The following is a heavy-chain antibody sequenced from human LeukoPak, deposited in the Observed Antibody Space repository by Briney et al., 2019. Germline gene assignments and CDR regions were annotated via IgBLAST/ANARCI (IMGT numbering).Heavy chain of an antibody. Sequence: SVNVSCKASGGTSSSYAISWVRQAPGQGLEWMGGFIPIFGTVNYAQKFQGRVTMTRDTSTSTVYMELSSLRSEDTAVYYCAREMGGVGAPFDAFDIWGRGTMVTVSS. CDR1: GGTSSSYA. CDR2: FIPIFGTV. J-gene: IGHJ3*02. V-gene: IGHV1-69*05. CDR3: AREMGGVGAPFDAFDI. D-gene: IGHD1-26*01.